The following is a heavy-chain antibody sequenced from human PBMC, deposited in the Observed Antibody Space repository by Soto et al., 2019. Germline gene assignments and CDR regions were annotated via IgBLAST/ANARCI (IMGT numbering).Heavy chain of an antibody. CDR2: IHGGGNK. Sequence: VHLVESGGTVIQPGESLRLSCATSGLNVNINYVTWVRQAPGKGLEWLSIIHGGGNKFYSDSVKGRFTISRDTSKNTVYLQMSSLTVDDTAVYYCASGPTLAARLGWNYFDPWGQGTLVTVSS. V-gene: IGHV3-53*01. CDR1: GLNVNINY. J-gene: IGHJ5*02. D-gene: IGHD6-6*01. CDR3: ASGPTLAARLGWNYFDP.